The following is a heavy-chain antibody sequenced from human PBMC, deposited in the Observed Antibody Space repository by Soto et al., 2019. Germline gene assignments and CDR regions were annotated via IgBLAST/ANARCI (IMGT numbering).Heavy chain of an antibody. CDR2: ISPYNGKT. D-gene: IGHD2-2*01. Sequence: GASVKVSCKASAYPFTSYGVSWVRQAPGQGLEWMGWISPYNGKTDYAQKLQGRVTMTTDTSTSTAYMELSSLRSEDTAVYYCARGNAIVVVPAAMSYWFDPWGQGTLVTVSS. J-gene: IGHJ5*02. CDR1: AYPFTSYG. V-gene: IGHV1-18*01. CDR3: ARGNAIVVVPAAMSYWFDP.